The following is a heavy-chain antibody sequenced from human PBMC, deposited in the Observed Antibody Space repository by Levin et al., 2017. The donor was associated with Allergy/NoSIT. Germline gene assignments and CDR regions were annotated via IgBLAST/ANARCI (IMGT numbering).Heavy chain of an antibody. CDR1: GFTFSNYN. CDR3: ARTLGPHYSDYAMDA. Sequence: PGGSLRLSCAASGFTFSNYNMYWVRQGPGKGLEWVALISFDGNHQYYADSVKGRFTVSRENSKNTLYLQMNSLTVDDTAVFYCARTLGPHYSDYAMDAWGQGTTVTVSS. CDR2: ISFDGNHQ. D-gene: IGHD2-15*01. J-gene: IGHJ6*02. V-gene: IGHV3-30*03.